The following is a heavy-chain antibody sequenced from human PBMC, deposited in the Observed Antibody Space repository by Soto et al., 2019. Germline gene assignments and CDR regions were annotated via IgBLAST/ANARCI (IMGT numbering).Heavy chain of an antibody. CDR3: ARHADTSMVSNHFDP. V-gene: IGHV3-21*01. CDR2: ISSSSSHI. D-gene: IGHD4-4*01. Sequence: EVQLVESGGGLVKPGGSLRLSCAASGLTFSIWSMNWVRQAPGRGPEWLSSISSSSSHIYYADSVKGRFTISRDNAKNSLYLPMNSLRAEDTAVYYCARHADTSMVSNHFDPWGQGTLVTVSS. CDR1: GLTFSIWS. J-gene: IGHJ5*02.